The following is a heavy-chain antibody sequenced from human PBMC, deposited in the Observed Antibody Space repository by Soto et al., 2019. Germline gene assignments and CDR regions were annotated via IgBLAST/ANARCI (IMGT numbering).Heavy chain of an antibody. CDR1: GFTVSSNY. Sequence: EVQLVESGGGLVQPGGSLRLSCAASGFTVSSNYMSWVRQAPGKGLEWVSVIYSGGSTYYADSVKGRFTISRHNSKNTLYLQMNSLRAEDTAVYYCARDWGSMVRGAHYYYYGMDVWGQGTTVTVSS. V-gene: IGHV3-53*04. D-gene: IGHD3-10*01. J-gene: IGHJ6*02. CDR2: IYSGGST. CDR3: ARDWGSMVRGAHYYYYGMDV.